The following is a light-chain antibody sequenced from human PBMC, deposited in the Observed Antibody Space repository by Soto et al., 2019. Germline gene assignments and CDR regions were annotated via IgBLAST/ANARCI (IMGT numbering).Light chain of an antibody. J-gene: IGKJ5*01. V-gene: IGKV1-33*01. CDR3: QQYENLPT. CDR2: SAS. Sequence: DVQLTQSPSSVSAYVGDRVTITCRVSQGISSYLNWYRQKPGKVPKFLIYSASNLQSGVPSRFRGSGSGTDFTFTISRLQPEDIATYYCQQYENLPTFAQGTRLEI. CDR1: QGISSY.